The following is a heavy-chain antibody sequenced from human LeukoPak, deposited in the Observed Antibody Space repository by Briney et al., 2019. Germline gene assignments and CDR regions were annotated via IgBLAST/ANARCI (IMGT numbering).Heavy chain of an antibody. CDR2: IYYSGST. CDR3: ARDFKD. J-gene: IGHJ4*02. D-gene: IGHD2-15*01. Sequence: SWVRQAPGKGLEWIGYIYYSGSTYYNPSLKSRVTISVDTSKNQFSLKLSSVTAADTAVYYCARDFKDWGQGTLVTVSS. V-gene: IGHV4-30-4*08.